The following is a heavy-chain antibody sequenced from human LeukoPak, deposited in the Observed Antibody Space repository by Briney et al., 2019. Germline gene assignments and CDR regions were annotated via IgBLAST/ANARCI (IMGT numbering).Heavy chain of an antibody. CDR3: ARDGAEAGTKEDAFDI. CDR1: GYIFTKYY. V-gene: IGHV1-46*01. D-gene: IGHD6-13*01. J-gene: IGHJ3*02. CDR2: INPSGGST. Sequence: GASVKVSCKASGYIFTKYYMHWVRQAPGQGLEWMGRINPSGGSTSYPQRFQGRLTLTRDTPTSTVYMQLSSLRSEDTAVYYCARDGAEAGTKEDAFDIWGQGTMVTVSS.